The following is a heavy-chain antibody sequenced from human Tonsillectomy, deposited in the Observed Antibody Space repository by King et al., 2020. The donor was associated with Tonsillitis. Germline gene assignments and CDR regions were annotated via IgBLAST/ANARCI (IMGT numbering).Heavy chain of an antibody. D-gene: IGHD1-26*01. V-gene: IGHV3-15*01. Sequence: VQLVESGGGLVKPGGSLRLSCAASGFTFSNAWMSWVRQAPGKGLELVGRIKSKTDGGTTDYAAPVKGRFTISRDDSKNTLYLQMNSLKTEDTAVYYCTSCGESLVGATYFDYWGQGTLVTVSS. J-gene: IGHJ4*02. CDR1: GFTFSNAW. CDR3: TSCGESLVGATYFDY. CDR2: IKSKTDGGTT.